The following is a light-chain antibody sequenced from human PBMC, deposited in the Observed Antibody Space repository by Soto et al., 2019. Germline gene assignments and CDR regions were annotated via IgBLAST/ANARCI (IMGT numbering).Light chain of an antibody. CDR2: GAS. CDR3: QQYGSSPIT. Sequence: EIVLTQSPGTLSLSPGERATLSCRASQSVSSNFLAWYQQKPGQAPRLLIYGASSRATGIADRFSGSGSGTDFTLTISRLEPEDFAVYYCQQYGSSPITFGQGTRWRL. V-gene: IGKV3-20*01. CDR1: QSVSSNF. J-gene: IGKJ5*01.